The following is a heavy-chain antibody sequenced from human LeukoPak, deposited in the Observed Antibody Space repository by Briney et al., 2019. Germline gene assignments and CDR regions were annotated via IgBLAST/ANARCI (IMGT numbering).Heavy chain of an antibody. CDR1: GFTFSDHY. CDR3: AGEAGSYGPVVY. V-gene: IGHV3-72*01. Sequence: GGSLRLSRAASGFTFSDHYMDWVRQAPGKGLEWVGRCRNKANSYTTEYAASVEGRFTISRDDSKNSLYLQMNSLKAEDTAVYYCAGEAGSYGPVVYWGQGTLVTVSS. J-gene: IGHJ4*02. CDR2: CRNKANSYTT. D-gene: IGHD3-10*01.